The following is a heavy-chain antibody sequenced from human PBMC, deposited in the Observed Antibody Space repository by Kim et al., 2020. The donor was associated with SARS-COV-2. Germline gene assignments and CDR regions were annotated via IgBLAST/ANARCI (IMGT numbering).Heavy chain of an antibody. CDR1: GGSISSRQW. V-gene: IGHV4-4*02. D-gene: IGHD3-22*01. CDR2: ISDGGSYCGGST. J-gene: IGHJ5*01. CDR3: ASSDYDSSSFDN. Sequence: SETLSLTCAVSGGSISSRQWWSWVRQPPGKGLEWIGKISDGGSYCGGSTNYNPSLKSRVTISLDKSNNQFSLTLSSVTAADTAVYYCASSDYDSSSFDN.